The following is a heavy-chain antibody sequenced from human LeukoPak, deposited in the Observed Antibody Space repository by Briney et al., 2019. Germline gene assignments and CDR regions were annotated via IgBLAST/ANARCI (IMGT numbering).Heavy chain of an antibody. CDR1: GYSIGSDYY. Sequence: SETLSLTCTVSGYSIGSDYYWGWIRQSPGKGLEWVGSIYHSGRTYLSPSLKSRVTISMDTSKNQFSLKLTSVTAADTAVYYCARDERGFHYWGQGTLVTVSS. J-gene: IGHJ4*02. D-gene: IGHD1-26*01. V-gene: IGHV4-38-2*02. CDR3: ARDERGFHY. CDR2: IYHSGRT.